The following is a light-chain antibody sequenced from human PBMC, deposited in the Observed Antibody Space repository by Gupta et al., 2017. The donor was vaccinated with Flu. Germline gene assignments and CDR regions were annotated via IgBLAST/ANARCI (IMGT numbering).Light chain of an antibody. CDR1: QSIYVW. CDR2: KAS. Sequence: DIQMTQSPSTLSAAVGDRVTITCRASQSIYVWLAWFQQKPGKAPKLLIYKASNLKTGVPPRFSGGGSGTEFTLTITSLQPDDSAIYFCQQYDSFSWTFGQGTKEEVK. J-gene: IGKJ1*01. V-gene: IGKV1-5*03. CDR3: QQYDSFSWT.